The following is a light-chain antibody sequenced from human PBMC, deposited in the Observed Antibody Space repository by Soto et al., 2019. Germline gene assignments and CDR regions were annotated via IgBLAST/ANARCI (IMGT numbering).Light chain of an antibody. J-gene: IGLJ3*02. CDR2: NNN. CDR3: AAWDDSLSGPM. Sequence: QSVLTQPPSASGTPGQRVTISCSGGSSNIGGNSVTWYQHFPGSAPRLLLYNNNERPSGVPDRFSGSKSGSSASLAISGLQPGDEADYYCAAWDDSLSGPMFGGGTQLTVL. V-gene: IGLV1-44*01. CDR1: SSNIGGNS.